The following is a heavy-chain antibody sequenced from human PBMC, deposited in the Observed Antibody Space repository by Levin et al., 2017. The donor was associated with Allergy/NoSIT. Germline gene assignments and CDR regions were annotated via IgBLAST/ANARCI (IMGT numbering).Heavy chain of an antibody. V-gene: IGHV4-59*01. Sequence: GSLRLSCTVSGGSISSYYWSWIRQPPGKGLEWIGYIYYSGSTNYNPSLKSRVTISVDTSKNQFSLKLSSVTAADTAGYYCARDPGEYSGYDWGFDYWGQGTLVTVSS. CDR3: ARDPGEYSGYDWGFDY. CDR1: GGSISSYY. J-gene: IGHJ4*02. CDR2: IYYSGST. D-gene: IGHD5-12*01.